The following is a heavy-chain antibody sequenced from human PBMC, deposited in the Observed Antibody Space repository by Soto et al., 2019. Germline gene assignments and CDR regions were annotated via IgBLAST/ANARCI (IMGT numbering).Heavy chain of an antibody. Sequence: QVHLVQSGAEVKKPGASVKVSCKGSGYGFTTYGITWVRQAPGQGLEWMAWISAHNGNTNYAQKLQGRVTVTRDTSTSTAYMELMSLRSDDRAVYYCARGRSGDYWGQGARVTVSS. V-gene: IGHV1-18*01. CDR2: ISAHNGNT. CDR3: ARGRSGDY. CDR1: GYGFTTYG. J-gene: IGHJ4*02.